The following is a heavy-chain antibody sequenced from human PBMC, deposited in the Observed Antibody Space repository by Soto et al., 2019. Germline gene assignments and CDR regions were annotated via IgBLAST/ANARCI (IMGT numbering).Heavy chain of an antibody. Sequence: QVQLQESGPGLVKPSQTLSLTCTVSGGSISSGGYYWSWIRQHPGKGLEWIGYIYYSGSTYYNPSLKSRVTISVDTSKNQFALKLSSVTAADTAVYYCASSGIAVAGQIDYWGQGTLVTVSS. J-gene: IGHJ4*02. D-gene: IGHD6-19*01. CDR2: IYYSGST. V-gene: IGHV4-31*03. CDR1: GGSISSGGYY. CDR3: ASSGIAVAGQIDY.